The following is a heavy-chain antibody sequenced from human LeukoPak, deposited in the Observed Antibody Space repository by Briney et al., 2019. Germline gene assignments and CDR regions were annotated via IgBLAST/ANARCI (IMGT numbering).Heavy chain of an antibody. Sequence: GASVKVSCKASGFTFISFAVQWVRQTRGQRPGWIGWIVVGSGNTNYAQKFQERVAITRDVSTSTAYMELSSLRSEDAAVYYCATSKSGNYYYWGQGTLVTVSS. CDR1: GFTFISFA. CDR2: IVVGSGNT. D-gene: IGHD1-26*01. V-gene: IGHV1-58*01. CDR3: ATSKSGNYYY. J-gene: IGHJ4*02.